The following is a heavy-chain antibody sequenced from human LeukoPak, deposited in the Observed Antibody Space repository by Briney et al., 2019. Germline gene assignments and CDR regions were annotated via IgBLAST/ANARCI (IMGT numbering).Heavy chain of an antibody. CDR3: AKAKGATLASDI. V-gene: IGHV3-23*01. Sequence: GGSLRLSCAASGFTFSSYAMSWVRQAPGKGLEGVSAISGSGGSTYYADSVKGRFTISRDNSKNTLYLQMNSLRAEDTAVYYCAKAKGATLASDIWGQGTMVTVSS. CDR2: ISGSGGST. D-gene: IGHD1-26*01. CDR1: GFTFSSYA. J-gene: IGHJ3*02.